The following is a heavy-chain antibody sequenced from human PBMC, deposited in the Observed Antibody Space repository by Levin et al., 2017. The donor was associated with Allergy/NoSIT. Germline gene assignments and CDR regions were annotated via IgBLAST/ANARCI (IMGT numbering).Heavy chain of an antibody. J-gene: IGHJ4*02. CDR2: ISYDGSGK. CDR1: GFTFSNYA. CDR3: AVQRSPGIVDATMGFDY. Sequence: LSLTCAAPGFTFSNYAMHWVRQAPGKRPEWVAVISYDGSGKYYADSVKGRFTISRDNSKNTLYLQVNSLKPEDTAVYYCAVQRSPGIVDATMGFDYWGQGTLVTVSS. D-gene: IGHD1-26*01. V-gene: IGHV3-30-3*01.